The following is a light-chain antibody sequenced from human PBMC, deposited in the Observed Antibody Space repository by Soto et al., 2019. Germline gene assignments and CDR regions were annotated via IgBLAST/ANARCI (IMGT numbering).Light chain of an antibody. Sequence: EIALTQSPDTLSLSPGERATLSCRASQSVSSYLAWYQQKPGQAPRLLIYGASSMATGIPDRFSGSGSGTDFTLAISRLEPGDSAVSFCQQCDTSPWTFGQGTKVDIK. CDR3: QQCDTSPWT. J-gene: IGKJ1*01. CDR2: GAS. CDR1: QSVSSY. V-gene: IGKV3-20*01.